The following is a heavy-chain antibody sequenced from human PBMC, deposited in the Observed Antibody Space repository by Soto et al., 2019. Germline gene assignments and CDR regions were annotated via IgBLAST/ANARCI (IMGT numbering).Heavy chain of an antibody. CDR2: IQYGGTT. CDR3: ARLGSSVWYQGSYFDY. V-gene: IGHV4-39*01. Sequence: QLQLQESGPGLVKASETLSLTCTVSGGSITRNNHFWGWIRQSPGKGLEWIGSIQYGGTTNYTPSLKSRVTMSAETPNNQSSLMMNSVTAADTAVYYCARLGSSVWYQGSYFDYWGQGTLVTVSS. D-gene: IGHD6-19*01. J-gene: IGHJ4*02. CDR1: GGSITRNNHF.